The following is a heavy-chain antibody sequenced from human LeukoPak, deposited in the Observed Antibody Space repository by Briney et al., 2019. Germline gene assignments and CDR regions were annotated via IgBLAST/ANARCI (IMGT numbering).Heavy chain of an antibody. CDR3: ARVDYGGTGY. D-gene: IGHD4/OR15-4a*01. J-gene: IGHJ4*02. V-gene: IGHV3-7*01. CDR2: IKPDGSEK. CDR1: GFTFSNYW. Sequence: GGSLRLSCAASGFTFSNYWMSWVRQAPGKGLEWVANIKPDGSEKYYVDSVKGRFTISRDNAKNSLYLQMNSLRAEDTAVYYCARVDYGGTGYWGQGTLVTVSS.